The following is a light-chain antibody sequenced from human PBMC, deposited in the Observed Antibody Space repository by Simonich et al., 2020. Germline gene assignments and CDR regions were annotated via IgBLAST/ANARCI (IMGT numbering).Light chain of an antibody. J-gene: IGLJ3*02. Sequence: QSALTQPPSASGSPGQSVTISCPGTSSDVGGYNYVSWYQQHPGKAPKPMIYEVSKRPSGVPDRFSGSKSGNTASLTVSGLQAEDEADYYCSSYAGSNNYWVFGGGTKLTVL. V-gene: IGLV2-8*01. CDR3: SSYAGSNNYWV. CDR1: SSDVGGYNY. CDR2: EVS.